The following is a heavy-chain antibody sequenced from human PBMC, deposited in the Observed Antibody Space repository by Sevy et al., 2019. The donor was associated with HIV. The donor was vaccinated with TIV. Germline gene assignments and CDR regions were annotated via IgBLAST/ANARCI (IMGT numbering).Heavy chain of an antibody. Sequence: GGSLRLSCVVSGFSVSSNYMSWVRQAPGKGLEWVSNIYRDGRTYYVDSVRGRFTISRDTSKNTVYLEMKSLRAEDTAVYYCTREDIVLGEDNYYGMDVWGHGTTVTVSS. CDR2: IYRDGRT. D-gene: IGHD2-15*01. J-gene: IGHJ6*02. V-gene: IGHV3-53*01. CDR3: TREDIVLGEDNYYGMDV. CDR1: GFSVSSNY.